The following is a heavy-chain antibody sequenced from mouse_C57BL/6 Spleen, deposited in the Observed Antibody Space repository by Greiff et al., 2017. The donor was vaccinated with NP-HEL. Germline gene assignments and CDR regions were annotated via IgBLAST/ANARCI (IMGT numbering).Heavy chain of an antibody. CDR3: ARRGYGSRGGYAMDY. V-gene: IGHV1-59*01. Sequence: VKLQQPGAELVRPGTSVKLSCKASGYTFTSYWMHWVKQRPGQGLEWIGVIDPSDSYTNYNQKFKGKATLTVDTSSSTAYMQLSSLTSEDSAVYYCARRGYGSRGGYAMDYWGQGTSVTVSS. J-gene: IGHJ4*01. CDR2: IDPSDSYT. D-gene: IGHD1-1*01. CDR1: GYTFTSYW.